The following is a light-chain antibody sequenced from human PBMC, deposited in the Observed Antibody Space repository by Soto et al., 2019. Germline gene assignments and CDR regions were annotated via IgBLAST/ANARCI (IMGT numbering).Light chain of an antibody. CDR1: QSVNSK. CDR2: GAS. J-gene: IGKJ5*01. Sequence: EIVMTQSPATLSVSQGERATLSCRASQSVNSKLAWYQQKPGRAPRLLIYGASTRATGIPARFSGSGSGTEFTLTISSLQSEDFAVYYCQQYNNWPPITFGQGTRLEIK. CDR3: QQYNNWPPIT. V-gene: IGKV3-15*01.